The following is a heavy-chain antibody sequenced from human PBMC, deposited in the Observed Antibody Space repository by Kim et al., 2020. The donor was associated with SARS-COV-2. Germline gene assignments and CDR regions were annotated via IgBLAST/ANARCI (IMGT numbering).Heavy chain of an antibody. J-gene: IGHJ4*02. V-gene: IGHV3-7*03. D-gene: IGHD3-10*01. CDR2: IKQDGREK. CDR1: GFTFSAYW. CDR3: ARALLSSDGY. Sequence: GGSLRLSCAASGFTFSAYWMIWVRQAPGKGLEGVANIKQDGREKNYVDYVKGRFTISRDNAKNSLYLHMNNLSVEDTAVYYCARALLSSDGYWGQGVLVTVSS.